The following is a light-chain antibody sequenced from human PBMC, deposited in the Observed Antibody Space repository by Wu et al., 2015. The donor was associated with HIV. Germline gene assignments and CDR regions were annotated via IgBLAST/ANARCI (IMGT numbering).Light chain of an antibody. CDR1: QGIKND. CDR3: LQNYNYPWT. Sequence: IQMTQFPSSLSASVGDRVTITCRASQGIKNDLGWYQHKPGKAPKLLIYAASTLQSGVPSRFSGSGSGTDFTLTISSLQPEDFATYYCLQNYNYPWTFGQGTKVEIK. J-gene: IGKJ1*01. CDR2: AAS. V-gene: IGKV1-6*01.